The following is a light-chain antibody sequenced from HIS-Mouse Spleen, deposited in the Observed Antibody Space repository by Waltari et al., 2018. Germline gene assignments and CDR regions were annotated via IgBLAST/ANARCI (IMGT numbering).Light chain of an antibody. V-gene: IGKV2-28*01. CDR2: VGS. CDR1: QSLLPSNGYNY. CDR3: MQALQTPWT. J-gene: IGKJ2*01. Sequence: DIVMTQSPLSLPVTPGEPASISCRSSQSLLPSNGYNYLDWYLQKPGKSPPRLIYVGSNPASRCPDRFSGSGSGTDFTLKISRVDAEDVGVYYCMQALQTPWTFGQGTKLEIK.